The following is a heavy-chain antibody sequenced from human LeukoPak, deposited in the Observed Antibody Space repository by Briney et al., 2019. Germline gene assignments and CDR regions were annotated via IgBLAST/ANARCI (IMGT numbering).Heavy chain of an antibody. CDR1: GGSISSSSYY. J-gene: IGHJ4*02. V-gene: IGHV4-39*01. D-gene: IGHD6-13*01. CDR2: IYYSGST. CDR3: ARHAAGTDY. Sequence: SETLSLTCTVSGGSISSSSYYWGWIRQPPGKGLEWIGSIYYSGSTYYNPSLMSRVTISVDTSKNQFSLKLSSVTAADTAVYYCARHAAGTDYWGQGTLVTVSS.